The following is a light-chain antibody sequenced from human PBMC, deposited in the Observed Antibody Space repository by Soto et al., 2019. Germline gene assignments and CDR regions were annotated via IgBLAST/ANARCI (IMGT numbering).Light chain of an antibody. V-gene: IGLV2-8*01. CDR1: SSDVGGYNF. J-gene: IGLJ2*01. CDR2: GVT. CDR3: SSYAGSSIPVA. Sequence: QSALTQPPSASGSPGQSVTISCTGASSDVGGYNFVSWYQHHPGKAPRLMIYGVTQRPSGVPDRFSGSKSGNTASLTVSGLQVDDEAYYYCSSYAGSSIPVAFGGGTKVTVL.